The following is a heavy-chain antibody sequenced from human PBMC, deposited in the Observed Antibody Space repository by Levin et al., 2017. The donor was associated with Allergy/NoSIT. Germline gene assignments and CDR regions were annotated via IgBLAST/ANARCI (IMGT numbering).Heavy chain of an antibody. D-gene: IGHD3-10*01. Sequence: GGSLRLSCAASGFTFSSYAMSWVRQAPGKGLEWVSAINGGGGSTYYADSVKGRFTISRDNSKNTLYLQMNSLRAEDTAVYYCAKDEARYGSGSYLYFDSWGQGTLVTVSS. CDR2: INGGGGST. V-gene: IGHV3-23*01. CDR3: AKDEARYGSGSYLYFDS. J-gene: IGHJ4*02. CDR1: GFTFSSYA.